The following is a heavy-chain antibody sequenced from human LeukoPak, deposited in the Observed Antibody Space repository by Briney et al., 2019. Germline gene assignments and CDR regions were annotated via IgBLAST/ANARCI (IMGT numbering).Heavy chain of an antibody. Sequence: SVKVSCKASGGTFSSYAISWVRQAPGQGLEWMGRIIPIFGTANYAQKFQGRVTITTDESTSTAYMELGSLRSEDTAVYYCAYDFWSGYYTGYNWFDPWGQGTLVTVSS. CDR3: AYDFWSGYYTGYNWFDP. D-gene: IGHD3-3*01. CDR2: IIPIFGTA. CDR1: GGTFSSYA. V-gene: IGHV1-69*05. J-gene: IGHJ5*02.